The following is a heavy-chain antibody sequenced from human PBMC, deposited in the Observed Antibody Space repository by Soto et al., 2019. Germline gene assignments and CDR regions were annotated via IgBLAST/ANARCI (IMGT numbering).Heavy chain of an antibody. J-gene: IGHJ4*02. Sequence: QVQLVESGGGVVQPGRSLRLSCAASGFTFSTYAMHWVRQAPGKGLEWVAVISNDGNNKYYADSVKGRFTISRDNSKNTLSLQMNSLRTEDTAVYYCARAKLAYCGGDCYHAHFNYWGQGTLVTVSS. D-gene: IGHD2-21*02. CDR2: ISNDGNNK. CDR1: GFTFSTYA. V-gene: IGHV3-30-3*01. CDR3: ARAKLAYCGGDCYHAHFNY.